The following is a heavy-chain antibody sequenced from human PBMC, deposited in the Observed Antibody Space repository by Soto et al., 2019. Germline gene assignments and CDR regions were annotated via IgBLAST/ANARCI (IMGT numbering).Heavy chain of an antibody. Sequence: GGSLRLSCAASGFTFNSYGMHWVRQAPGKGLEWVAFISYDGSNKYYADSVKGRFTISRDNSKNTLYLQMNSLRAEDTAVYYCAKGYSGYDSCLDYWGQGTLVTVSS. V-gene: IGHV3-30*18. CDR1: GFTFNSYG. CDR3: AKGYSGYDSCLDY. CDR2: ISYDGSNK. J-gene: IGHJ4*02. D-gene: IGHD5-12*01.